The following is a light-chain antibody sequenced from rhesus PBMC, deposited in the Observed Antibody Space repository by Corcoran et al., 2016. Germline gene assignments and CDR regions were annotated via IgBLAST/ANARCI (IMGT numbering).Light chain of an antibody. V-gene: IGKV2-65*01. CDR3: RQGTNVPLT. Sequence: DVVMTQSPLSLSITPGQPASLSCRSSQSLVHSNGKTNLNWYHQKPGQPPRHLIYQMFNRDSGVPDRFSGRGAGTDFTLKISRVEAEDVGIYYCRQGTNVPLTFGGGTKVEIK. CDR1: QSLVHSNGKTN. J-gene: IGKJ4*01. CDR2: QMF.